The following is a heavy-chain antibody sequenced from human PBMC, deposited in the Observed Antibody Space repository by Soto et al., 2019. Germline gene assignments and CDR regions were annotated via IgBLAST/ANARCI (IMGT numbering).Heavy chain of an antibody. CDR2: INPNSGGT. Sequence: ASVKVSCKASGYTFTGYYMHWVRQAPGQGLEWMGWINPNSGGTNYAQKFQGRVTMTRDTSTSTVYMELSSLRSEDTAVYYCARAKGDYYDSSGYYLVHGMDVWGQGTTVNVSS. V-gene: IGHV1-2*02. CDR1: GYTFTGYY. J-gene: IGHJ6*02. CDR3: ARAKGDYYDSSGYYLVHGMDV. D-gene: IGHD3-22*01.